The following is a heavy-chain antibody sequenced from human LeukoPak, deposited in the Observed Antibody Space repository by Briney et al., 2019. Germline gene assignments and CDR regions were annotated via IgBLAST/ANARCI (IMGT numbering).Heavy chain of an antibody. CDR1: GFTFSTYE. Sequence: GGSLRLSCAASGFTFSTYEMNWVRQAPGKGLEWLSYISSSGNTIYYADSMKGRFTISRDNAKNSLYLQMNSLRADDTAVYYCAREAYSYGFDYWGQGTLVTVSS. CDR3: AREAYSYGFDY. J-gene: IGHJ4*02. V-gene: IGHV3-48*03. CDR2: ISSSGNTI. D-gene: IGHD5-18*01.